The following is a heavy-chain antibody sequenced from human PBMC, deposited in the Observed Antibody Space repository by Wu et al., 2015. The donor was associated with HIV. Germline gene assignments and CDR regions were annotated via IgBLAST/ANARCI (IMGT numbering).Heavy chain of an antibody. CDR2: INPSGGST. Sequence: QVQLVQSGAEVKKPGASVKVSCKASGYTFTSYYMHWVRQAPGQGLEWMGIINPSGGSTSYAQKFQGRVTMTRDTSTSTVYMELSSLRSGDTAVYYCARDRTNYDILTGHDAFDIWGQGTMVTVSS. D-gene: IGHD3-9*01. CDR1: GYTFTSYY. J-gene: IGHJ3*02. V-gene: IGHV1-46*01. CDR3: ARDRTNYDILTGHDAFDI.